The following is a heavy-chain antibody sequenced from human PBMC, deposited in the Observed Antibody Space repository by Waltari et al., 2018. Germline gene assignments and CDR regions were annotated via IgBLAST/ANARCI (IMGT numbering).Heavy chain of an antibody. CDR3: ARVAVAGTDIDY. J-gene: IGHJ4*02. Sequence: QVQLQESGPGLVKPSETLSLTCTVSGGSISSYYWSWTRQPPGKGLEWIGYIYYSGSTNYNPSLKSRVTISVDTSKNQFSLKLSSVTAADTAVYYCARVAVAGTDIDYWGQGTLVTVSS. CDR2: IYYSGST. V-gene: IGHV4-59*01. D-gene: IGHD6-19*01. CDR1: GGSISSYY.